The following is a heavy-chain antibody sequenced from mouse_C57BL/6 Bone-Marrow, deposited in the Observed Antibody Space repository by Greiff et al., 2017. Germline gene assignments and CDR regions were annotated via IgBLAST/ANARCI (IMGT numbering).Heavy chain of an antibody. Sequence: VQLQQSGAELARPGASVKMSCKASGYTFTSYTMHWVKQRPGQGLEWIGYINPCNSYTKYNQKFQDKATLTADKSSSTAYMQLSSLTSEDSAVYYCARRNYYYAMDYWGQGTSVTVSS. CDR1: GYTFTSYT. D-gene: IGHD1-1*01. J-gene: IGHJ4*01. CDR2: INPCNSYT. V-gene: IGHV1-4*01. CDR3: ARRNYYYAMDY.